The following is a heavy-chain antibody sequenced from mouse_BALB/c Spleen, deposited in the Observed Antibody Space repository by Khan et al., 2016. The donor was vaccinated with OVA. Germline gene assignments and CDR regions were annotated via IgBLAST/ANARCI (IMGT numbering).Heavy chain of an antibody. CDR2: ISTDNGNT. J-gene: IGHJ3*01. D-gene: IGHD2-1*01. Sequence: QIQLVQSGPEVVRPGVSVKISCKGSGFTFTDYAMHWVQQSPEKSLEWIGVISTDNGNTNYNQKFKGKATMTVDKSSSTAYMELASLTSEDSDIYYCARVTTYWGQGTLVTVSA. V-gene: IGHV1S137*01. CDR3: ARVTTY. CDR1: GFTFTDYA.